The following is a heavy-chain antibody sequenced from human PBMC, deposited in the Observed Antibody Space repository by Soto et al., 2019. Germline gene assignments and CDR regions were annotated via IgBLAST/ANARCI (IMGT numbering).Heavy chain of an antibody. V-gene: IGHV1-69*01. CDR1: GGTFSTYA. J-gene: IGHJ4*02. Sequence: QVQLVQSGAEVKKPGSSVKDSCKASGGTFSTYAISWVRQAPGQGLEWMGGVIPIFDTVNYAQRFQGRVTITADESTTTAYMELSSLGSEDTAVYYCAADVGATARAFDYWGQGTLFTVSS. CDR2: VIPIFDTV. CDR3: AADVGATARAFDY. D-gene: IGHD1-26*01.